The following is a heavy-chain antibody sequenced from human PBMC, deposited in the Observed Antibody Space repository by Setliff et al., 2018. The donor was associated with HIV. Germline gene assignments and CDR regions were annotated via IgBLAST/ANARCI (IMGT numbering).Heavy chain of an antibody. CDR1: GYTFSTYG. CDR3: VRDLEPHYGDFGPFDY. D-gene: IGHD4-17*01. CDR2: LRADNGHT. Sequence: GASVKVSCKASGYTFSTYGLTWVRQAPGQGLEWMGWLRADNGHTDYAQKFQGRVTMTADTSTSTAYMEMRTLRSDDTDIYYCVRDLEPHYGDFGPFDYWGPGTLVTVSS. J-gene: IGHJ4*02. V-gene: IGHV1-18*01.